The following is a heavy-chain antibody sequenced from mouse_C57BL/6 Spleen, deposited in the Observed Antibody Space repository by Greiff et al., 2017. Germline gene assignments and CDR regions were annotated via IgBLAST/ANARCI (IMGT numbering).Heavy chain of an antibody. Sequence: QVQLKQSGAELVKPGASVKISCKASGYAFSSYWMNWVKQRPGKGLEWIGQIYPGDGDTNYNGKFKGKATLTADKSSSTAYMQLSSLTSEDSAVYFCARSDITTVVSWDYWGQGTTLTVSS. CDR3: ARSDITTVVSWDY. D-gene: IGHD1-1*01. J-gene: IGHJ2*01. CDR1: GYAFSSYW. V-gene: IGHV1-80*01. CDR2: IYPGDGDT.